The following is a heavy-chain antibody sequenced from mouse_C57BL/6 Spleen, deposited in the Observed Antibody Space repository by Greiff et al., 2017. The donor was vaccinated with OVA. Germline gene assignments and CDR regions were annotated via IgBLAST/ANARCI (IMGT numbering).Heavy chain of an antibody. CDR3: ARGGVYYFDY. Sequence: VQLQQSGAELVKPGASVKLSCKASGYTFTSYWMQWVKQRPGQGLEWIGEIDPSDSYTNYNQKFKGKATLTVDTSSSTAYMQLSSLTSEDSAVYYCARGGVYYFDYWGQGTTLTVSS. J-gene: IGHJ2*01. CDR2: IDPSDSYT. CDR1: GYTFTSYW. V-gene: IGHV1-50*01.